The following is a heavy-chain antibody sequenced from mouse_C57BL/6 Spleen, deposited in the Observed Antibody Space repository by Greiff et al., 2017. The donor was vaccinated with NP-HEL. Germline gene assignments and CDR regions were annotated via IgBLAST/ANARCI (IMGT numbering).Heavy chain of an antibody. CDR2: ISYSGST. CDR3: ARTARIKY. Sequence: EVKLVESGPGLVKPSQSLSLTCTVTGYSITSGYGWNWIRQFPGNKLEWMGDISYSGSTNYNPSLKSRISITRDTSKNQFFLQLNSVTTEDKATYYCARTARIKYWGQGTTLTVSS. J-gene: IGHJ2*01. V-gene: IGHV3-2*02. CDR1: GYSITSGYG. D-gene: IGHD1-2*01.